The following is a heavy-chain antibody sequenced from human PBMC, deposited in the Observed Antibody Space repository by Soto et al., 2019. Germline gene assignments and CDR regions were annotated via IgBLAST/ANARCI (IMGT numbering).Heavy chain of an antibody. Sequence: PGGSLRLSCAASGFTFSSYAMSWVRQAPGKGLEWVSAISGSGGSTYYADSVKGRFTISRDNSKNTLYLQMNSLRAEDTAVYYCAKDPAGAIYYYYYMDVWGKGTTVTLSS. J-gene: IGHJ6*03. CDR2: ISGSGGST. CDR3: AKDPAGAIYYYYYMDV. V-gene: IGHV3-23*01. CDR1: GFTFSSYA. D-gene: IGHD2-2*01.